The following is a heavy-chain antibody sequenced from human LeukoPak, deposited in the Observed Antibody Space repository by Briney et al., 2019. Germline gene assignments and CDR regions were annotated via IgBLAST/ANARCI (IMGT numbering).Heavy chain of an antibody. CDR1: DDSITMYY. V-gene: IGHV4-59*01. CDR3: ARGRVSSSTWYSTYYYYFYMDV. J-gene: IGHJ6*03. CDR2: VDHAGST. Sequence: SETLSLTCSVSDDSITMYYWTWIRQPPGKGLEWIGYVDHAGSTNFNPSLNGRVSISRDTTKNLFSLRLRSVTAADTAVYFCARGRVSSSTWYSTYYYYFYMDVWGKGTTVTVSS. D-gene: IGHD1-1*01.